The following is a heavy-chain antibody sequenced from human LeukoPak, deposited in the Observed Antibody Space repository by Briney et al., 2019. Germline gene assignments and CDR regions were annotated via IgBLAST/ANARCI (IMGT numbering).Heavy chain of an antibody. V-gene: IGHV4-31*03. CDR1: GDSISSGGYY. CDR2: IYYSGST. D-gene: IGHD2-15*01. CDR3: ARGREVVVVVAASQDYYYYYMDV. Sequence: SQTLSLTCTVSGDSISSGGYYWSWIRQHPGKGLEWIGYIYYSGSTYYNPSLKSRVTISVDTSKNQFSLQLNSVTPEDTAVYYCARGREVVVVVAASQDYYYYYMDVWGKGTTVTVSS. J-gene: IGHJ6*03.